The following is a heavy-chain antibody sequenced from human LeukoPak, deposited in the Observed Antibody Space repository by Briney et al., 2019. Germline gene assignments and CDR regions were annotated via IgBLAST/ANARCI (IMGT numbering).Heavy chain of an antibody. CDR2: INHSGST. CDR3: ARGPKVGATTRFDY. J-gene: IGHJ4*02. V-gene: IGHV4-34*01. D-gene: IGHD1-26*01. Sequence: SETLSLTCAVYGVSFSGYYWSWIRQPPGKGLEWIGEINHSGSTNYNPSLKSRVTISVDTSKNQFSLKLSSVTAADTAVYYCARGPKVGATTRFDYWGQGTLVTVSS. CDR1: GVSFSGYY.